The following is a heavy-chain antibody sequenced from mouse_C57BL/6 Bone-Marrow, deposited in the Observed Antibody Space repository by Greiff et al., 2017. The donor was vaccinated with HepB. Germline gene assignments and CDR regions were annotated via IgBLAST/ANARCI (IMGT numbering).Heavy chain of an antibody. V-gene: IGHV5-4*01. CDR1: GFTFSSYA. CDR3: ARDPSYYDYDRYYAMDY. Sequence: EVHLVESGGGLVKPGGSLKLSCAASGFTFSSYAMSWVRQTPEKRLEWVATISDGGSYTYYPDNVKGRFTISRDNAKNNLYLQMSHLKSEDTAMYYCARDPSYYDYDRYYAMDYWGQGTSVTVSS. D-gene: IGHD2-4*01. CDR2: ISDGGSYT. J-gene: IGHJ4*01.